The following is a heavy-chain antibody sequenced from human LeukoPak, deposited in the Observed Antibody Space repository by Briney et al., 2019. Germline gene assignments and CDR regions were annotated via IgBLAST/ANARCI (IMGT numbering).Heavy chain of an antibody. CDR1: GFTLSSYA. J-gene: IGHJ4*02. CDR2: ISGSGGST. V-gene: IGHV3-23*01. Sequence: GGSLRLSCAASGFTLSSYAMSWVRQAPGKGLERVSAISGSGGSTYYADSVKGRFTISRDNSKNTLYLQMNSLRAEDTAVYYCAKGGKGDCSSTSCYSHGFGDYWGQGTLVTVSS. D-gene: IGHD2-2*01. CDR3: AKGGKGDCSSTSCYSHGFGDY.